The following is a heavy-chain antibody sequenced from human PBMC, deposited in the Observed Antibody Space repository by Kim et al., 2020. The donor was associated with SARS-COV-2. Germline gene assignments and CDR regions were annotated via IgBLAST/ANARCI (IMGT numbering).Heavy chain of an antibody. CDR3: ASPDSGSYLSWFDP. V-gene: IGHV3-30-3*01. CDR1: GFTFSSYD. CDR2: ISYDGSNK. D-gene: IGHD1-26*01. Sequence: GGSLRLSCAASGFTFSSYDMHWVRQAPGKGLEWVAVISYDGSNKYYAGSVKGRFTISRDNSKNTLYLQMNSLRAEDTAVYYCASPDSGSYLSWFDPWGQGPLVTVSS. J-gene: IGHJ5*02.